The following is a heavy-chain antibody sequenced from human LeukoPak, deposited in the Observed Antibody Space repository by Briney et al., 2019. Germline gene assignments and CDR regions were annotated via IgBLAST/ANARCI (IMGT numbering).Heavy chain of an antibody. CDR2: ISSSGSTI. J-gene: IGHJ5*02. Sequence: GGSLRLSCAASGFTFSDYYMSWIRQAPGKGLEWASYISSSGSTIYYADSVKGRFTISRDNAKNSLYLQMNSLRAEDTAVYYCARTLLEWSLDPWGQGTLVTVSS. CDR1: GFTFSDYY. D-gene: IGHD3-3*01. CDR3: ARTLLEWSLDP. V-gene: IGHV3-11*04.